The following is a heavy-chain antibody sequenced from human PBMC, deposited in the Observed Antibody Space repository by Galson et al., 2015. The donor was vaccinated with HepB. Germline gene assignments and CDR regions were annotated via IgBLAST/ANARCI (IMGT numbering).Heavy chain of an antibody. CDR2: ISYRGEHE. CDR1: XXXFSTYX. CDR3: ARVTDSHYGAPTHFDX. D-gene: IGHD4-17*01. J-gene: IGHJ4*02. V-gene: IGHV3-30*04. Sequence: RLSCAASXXXFSTYXXXWVXXAPGKGLEXXXFISYRGEHEYYADSVKGRLTISRDNAENSLYLQLSSLRVEDTAVYYCARVTDSHYGAPTHFDXWGQGTLVXXSS.